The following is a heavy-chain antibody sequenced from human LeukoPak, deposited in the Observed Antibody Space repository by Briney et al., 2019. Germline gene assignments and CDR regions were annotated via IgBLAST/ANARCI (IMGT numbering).Heavy chain of an antibody. CDR2: IWYDGRNK. J-gene: IGHJ3*02. Sequence: GGSLRLSCVGSGFTFDTYEMNWVRQAPGKGLEWVAVIWYDGRNKFYADSLKGRFTISRDNSKNTLYLQMNSLRAEDTAVYYCARVNRGDAFDIWGQGTLVTVSS. D-gene: IGHD3-16*02. V-gene: IGHV3-33*08. CDR1: GFTFDTYE. CDR3: ARVNRGDAFDI.